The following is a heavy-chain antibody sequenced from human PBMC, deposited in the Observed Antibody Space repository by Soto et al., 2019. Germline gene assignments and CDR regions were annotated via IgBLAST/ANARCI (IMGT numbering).Heavy chain of an antibody. J-gene: IGHJ4*02. Sequence: SETLSLTCTVSGGSISSYYWSWIRQPPGKGLEWIGYIYYSGSTNYNPSLKSRVTISVDTSKNQFSLKLSSVTAADTAVYYCAIDAVGRSFSSWFHFDEWGQGTMVTGSS. D-gene: IGHD6-13*01. V-gene: IGHV4-59*01. CDR3: AIDAVGRSFSSWFHFDE. CDR1: GGSISSYY. CDR2: IYYSGST.